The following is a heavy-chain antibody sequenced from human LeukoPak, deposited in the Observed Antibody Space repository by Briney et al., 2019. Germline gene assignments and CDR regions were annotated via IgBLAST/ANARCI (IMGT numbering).Heavy chain of an antibody. V-gene: IGHV1-18*01. CDR2: ISAYFGNT. J-gene: IGHJ4*02. CDR3: ARGQVDYDFWSDYYFDFDY. D-gene: IGHD3-3*01. Sequence: ASVTVSCKASGSTFTNFGISWVRQAPGQGLEWMGWISAYFGNTKYPQKFQGRVTLTTDTSTNTAYMELRSLRSDDTALYYCARGQVDYDFWSDYYFDFDYWGQGTLVTVSS. CDR1: GSTFTNFG.